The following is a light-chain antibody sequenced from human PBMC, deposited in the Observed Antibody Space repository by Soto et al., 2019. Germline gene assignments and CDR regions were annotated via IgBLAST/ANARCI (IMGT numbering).Light chain of an antibody. CDR2: DVS. J-gene: IGLJ1*01. CDR1: SSDVGGYSY. V-gene: IGLV2-14*03. CDR3: SSYASSTTFV. Sequence: QSVLTQPASVSGSPGQSISISCTGTSSDVGGYSYVSWYQQHPGRAPKLMIYDVSNRPSGISNRFSASKSGNTASLTISGLQAEDEAEYYCSSYASSTTFVFGTGTKVTDL.